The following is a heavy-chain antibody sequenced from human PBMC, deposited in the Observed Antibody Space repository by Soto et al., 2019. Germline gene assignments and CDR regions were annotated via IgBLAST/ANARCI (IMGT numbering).Heavy chain of an antibody. CDR2: IGFSGGSR. D-gene: IGHD5-12*01. V-gene: IGHV3-23*01. CDR1: GFSFSSYV. CDR3: AKSQDEMATNSMVDL. Sequence: EVQLLESGGGVVQPGGSLRLSCAASGFSFSSYVISWVRQAPGKGMEWVSVIGFSGGSRFYADSVKGRFTVSRDISKNTVYLQMNSLRAEDTAVYYCAKSQDEMATNSMVDLWGQGTLVTVSS. J-gene: IGHJ5*02.